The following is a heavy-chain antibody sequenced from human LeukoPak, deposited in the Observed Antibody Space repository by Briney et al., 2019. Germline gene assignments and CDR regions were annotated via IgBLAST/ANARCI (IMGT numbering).Heavy chain of an antibody. CDR1: GFTFSSYA. V-gene: IGHV3-23*01. CDR3: AKTFRGSSWYRAFDI. J-gene: IGHJ3*02. Sequence: GGSLRLSCAASGFTFSSYAMSWVRQAPGKGLEWDSAISGSGGSTYYADSVKGRFTISRDNSKNTLYLQMNSLRAEDTAVYYCAKTFRGSSWYRAFDIWGQGTMVTVSS. CDR2: ISGSGGST. D-gene: IGHD6-13*01.